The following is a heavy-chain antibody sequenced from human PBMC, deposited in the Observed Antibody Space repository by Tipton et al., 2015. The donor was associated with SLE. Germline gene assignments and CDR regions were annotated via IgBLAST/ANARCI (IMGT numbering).Heavy chain of an antibody. CDR2: ISYDGSNK. J-gene: IGHJ4*02. CDR1: GFTFSSYG. Sequence: SLRLSCAASGFTFSSYGMHWVRQAPGKGLEWVAVISYDGSNKYYADSVKGRFTISRDNSKNTLYLQMNSLRAEDTAVYYCARDPDSKEWLQLGYWGQGTLVTVSS. D-gene: IGHD5-24*01. CDR3: ARDPDSKEWLQLGY. V-gene: IGHV3-30*03.